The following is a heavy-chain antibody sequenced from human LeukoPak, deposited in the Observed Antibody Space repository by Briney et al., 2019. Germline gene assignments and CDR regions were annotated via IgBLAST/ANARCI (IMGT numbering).Heavy chain of an antibody. J-gene: IGHJ1*01. CDR2: ISSSGSTI. CDR1: GFTFSSYE. V-gene: IGHV3-48*03. Sequence: PGGSLRLSCAASGFTFSSYEMNWVSQAPGKGLEWVSYISSSGSTIYYADSVKGRFTISRDNAKNSLYLQMNSLRAEDTAVYYCARGGTLEYFQHWGQGTLVTVSS. CDR3: ARGGTLEYFQH.